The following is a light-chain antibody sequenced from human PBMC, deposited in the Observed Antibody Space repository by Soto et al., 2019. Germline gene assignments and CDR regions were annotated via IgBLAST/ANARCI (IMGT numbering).Light chain of an antibody. CDR3: QQYNSWPPIT. CDR2: GAS. CDR1: QSVRTK. V-gene: IGKV3-15*01. Sequence: EIVMTQSPDTLYVSPGEGATLSCRASQSVRTKLAWYQQKAGQAPRLLIYGASTRATGIPDRFSGSGSGTEFTLTISXXXXXXXXVYYCQQYNSWPPITFGQGTRLEIK. J-gene: IGKJ5*01.